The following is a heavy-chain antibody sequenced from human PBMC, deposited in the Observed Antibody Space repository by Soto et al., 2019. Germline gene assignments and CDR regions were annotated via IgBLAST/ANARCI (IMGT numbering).Heavy chain of an antibody. V-gene: IGHV1-18*01. D-gene: IGHD3-3*01. J-gene: IGHJ4*02. CDR1: VSTLASDV. Sequence: ASWSVSYKASVSTLASDVISRVRQALAQTVMWRGWLSAYNGNTHYDLKLQGVVTMTTDTSTSTAYMELGSLRSDDTAVYYCARSGDFWSGYYTSYWGQGTLVTVSS. CDR2: LSAYNGNT. CDR3: ARSGDFWSGYYTSY.